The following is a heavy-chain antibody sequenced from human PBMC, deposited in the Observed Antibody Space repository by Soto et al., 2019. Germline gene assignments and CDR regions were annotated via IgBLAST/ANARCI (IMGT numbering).Heavy chain of an antibody. D-gene: IGHD3-16*01. CDR2: ISSSSTFM. CDR1: GFTFSTYT. V-gene: IGHV3-21*01. Sequence: GGSLRLSCAASGFTFSTYTMNWVRQAPGTGLEWVSSISSSSTFMYYADSMKGRFTISRDNAKNSLYLQVSSLRTEDTAVYFCARVRQGPLYYYMDVWGKGTTVTVSS. J-gene: IGHJ6*03. CDR3: ARVRQGPLYYYMDV.